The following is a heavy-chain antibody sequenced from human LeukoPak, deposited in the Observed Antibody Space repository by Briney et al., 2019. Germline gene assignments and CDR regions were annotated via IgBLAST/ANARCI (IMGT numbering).Heavy chain of an antibody. Sequence: GGSLRLSCAASGFSFSSSWMSWVRQAPGKGLEWVANIKQDGSEKYYVDSVKGRFTISRDNSKNTLYLQMNSLRAEDTAVYYCATDGWSVVVPAALGDWGQGTLVTVSS. V-gene: IGHV3-7*01. D-gene: IGHD2-2*01. CDR2: IKQDGSEK. CDR3: ATDGWSVVVPAALGD. J-gene: IGHJ4*02. CDR1: GFSFSSSW.